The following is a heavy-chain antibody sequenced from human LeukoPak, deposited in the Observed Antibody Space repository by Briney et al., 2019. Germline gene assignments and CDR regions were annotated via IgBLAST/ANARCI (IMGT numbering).Heavy chain of an antibody. Sequence: PSETLSLTCSVSGGSISSSDYHWGWIRQPPGKGLEWIGYIYYSGSTYYNPSLKSRVTISVDTSKNQFSLKLSSVTAADTAVYYCARRGVGTIFGVVVYYFDYWGQGTLVTVSS. V-gene: IGHV4-39*01. J-gene: IGHJ4*02. D-gene: IGHD3-3*01. CDR2: IYYSGST. CDR1: GGSISSSDYH. CDR3: ARRGVGTIFGVVVYYFDY.